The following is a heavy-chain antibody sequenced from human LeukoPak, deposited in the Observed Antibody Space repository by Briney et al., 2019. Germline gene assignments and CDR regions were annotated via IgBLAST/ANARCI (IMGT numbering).Heavy chain of an antibody. CDR3: AGKTRDGYNDGRFDF. CDR1: GFTFRTFE. V-gene: IGHV3-48*03. Sequence: GTSLRLSCAASGFTFRTFEMNWVRQAPGKGLEWISYISTTGRTTSYADSVQGRFIMSRDNAKSAVFLQVNSLRVDDTAVYYCAGKTRDGYNDGRFDFWGQGTLVTVSS. CDR2: ISTTGRTT. D-gene: IGHD5-24*01. J-gene: IGHJ4*02.